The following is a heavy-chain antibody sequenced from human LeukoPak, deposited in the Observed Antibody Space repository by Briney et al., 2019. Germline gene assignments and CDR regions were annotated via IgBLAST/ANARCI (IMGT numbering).Heavy chain of an antibody. CDR3: ARSKARGYQGYYFDY. D-gene: IGHD3-22*01. V-gene: IGHV1-18*04. J-gene: IGHJ4*02. CDR2: ISAYNGNT. CDR1: GYTFTSYG. Sequence: ASVKVSCKASGYTFTSYGISWVRQAPGQGLEWMGWISAYNGNTNYAQKLQGRVTMTTDTSTSTAYMELRSLRSDGTAVYYCARSKARGYQGYYFDYWGQGTLVTVSS.